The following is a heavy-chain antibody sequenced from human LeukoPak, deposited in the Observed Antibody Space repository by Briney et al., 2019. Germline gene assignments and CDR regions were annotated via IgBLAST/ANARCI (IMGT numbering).Heavy chain of an antibody. CDR3: AKEVPLTGGRSLLY. Sequence: GGSLRLSCVASEFRFRDAWMTWVRQAPGKGLEWVGLIKGKAGGETTHYAAPVKGRFTISRDDSRNTLYLQMNLLKTEDTVLYYCAKEVPLTGGRSLLYWGQGTLVSVSS. CDR1: EFRFRDAW. V-gene: IGHV3-15*01. CDR2: IKGKAGGETT. D-gene: IGHD2-8*02. J-gene: IGHJ4*02.